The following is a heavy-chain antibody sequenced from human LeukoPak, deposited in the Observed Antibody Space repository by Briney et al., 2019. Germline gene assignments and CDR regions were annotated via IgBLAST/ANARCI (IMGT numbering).Heavy chain of an antibody. Sequence: GGSLRLSCAAPGFIFSSYSMNWVRQAPGKGLEWVSYISSSSTTIYYADSVKGRFTISRDNAKNSLYLQMNSLRAEDTAVYYCASEDYGDDSGYWGQGTLVTVSS. CDR2: ISSSSTTI. J-gene: IGHJ4*02. D-gene: IGHD4-17*01. CDR3: ASEDYGDDSGY. CDR1: GFIFSSYS. V-gene: IGHV3-48*01.